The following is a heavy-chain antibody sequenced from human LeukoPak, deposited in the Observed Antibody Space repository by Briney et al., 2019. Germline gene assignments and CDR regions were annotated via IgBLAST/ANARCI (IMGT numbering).Heavy chain of an antibody. J-gene: IGHJ4*02. CDR1: GFTFSNYW. D-gene: IGHD3-3*01. CDR3: ARESAYAFWY. CDR2: SDGGGSST. V-gene: IGHV3-74*01. Sequence: PGGSLRLSCAASGFTFSNYWMHWVRQVPGKGLVWVSRSDGGGSSTSYADSVKGRFSISRDNAKSILYLQMNSLRAEDTAVYYCARESAYAFWYWGQGTLVAVSS.